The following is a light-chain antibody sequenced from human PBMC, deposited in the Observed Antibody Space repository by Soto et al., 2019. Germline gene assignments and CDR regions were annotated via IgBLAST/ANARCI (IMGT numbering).Light chain of an antibody. CDR2: DAS. CDR1: QNVTTD. V-gene: IGKV3-15*01. Sequence: ETVMTQSPATLSVSPGERATLSCRASQNVTTDLAWYQQKPGQAPSLLIFDASTRATGVTARSSGSGSRTEFTLTISSLQSEDFAVYYCQQYNNWPRGSFGQGTKVEIK. J-gene: IGKJ1*01. CDR3: QQYNNWPRGS.